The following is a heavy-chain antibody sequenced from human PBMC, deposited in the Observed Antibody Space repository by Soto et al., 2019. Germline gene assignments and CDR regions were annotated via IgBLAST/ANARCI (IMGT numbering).Heavy chain of an antibody. V-gene: IGHV3-23*01. Sequence: PGGSLRLSCAASGFTFSSYAMSWVRQAPGKGLEWVSAISGSGGSTYYADSVKGRFTISRDNSKNTLYLQMNSLRAEDTAVYYCAAPYYYDSSGYYFYPEHPLYYFDYWGQGTLVTVSS. CDR1: GFTFSSYA. CDR3: AAPYYYDSSGYYFYPEHPLYYFDY. D-gene: IGHD3-22*01. J-gene: IGHJ4*02. CDR2: ISGSGGST.